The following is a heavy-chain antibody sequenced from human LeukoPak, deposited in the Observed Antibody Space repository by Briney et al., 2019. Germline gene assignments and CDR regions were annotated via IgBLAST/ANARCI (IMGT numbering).Heavy chain of an antibody. CDR3: SRHHNGLTDY. D-gene: IGHD2-8*01. V-gene: IGHV5-51*01. Sequence: RGESLKISCKGSGYSFTSYWIGWVRQMPGKGLEWMGIIFPGDSDTRYSPSFQGTVTISTDESISTAYLQWTSLKASDTAMYYCSRHHNGLTDYWGQGTLVTVSS. J-gene: IGHJ4*02. CDR2: IFPGDSDT. CDR1: GYSFTSYW.